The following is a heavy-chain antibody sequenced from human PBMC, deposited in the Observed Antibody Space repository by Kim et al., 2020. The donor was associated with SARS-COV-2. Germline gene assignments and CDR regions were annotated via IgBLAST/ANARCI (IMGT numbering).Heavy chain of an antibody. CDR1: GFTFSSYG. CDR2: IWYDGSNK. D-gene: IGHD3-10*01. V-gene: IGHV3-33*06. J-gene: IGHJ4*02. Sequence: GGSLRLSCAASGFTFSSYGMHWVRQAPGKGLEWVAVIWYDGSNKYYADSVKGRFTISRDNSKNTLYLQMNSLRAEDTAVYYCAKDGGDYYGSGILFGWGQGTLVTVSS. CDR3: AKDGGDYYGSGILFG.